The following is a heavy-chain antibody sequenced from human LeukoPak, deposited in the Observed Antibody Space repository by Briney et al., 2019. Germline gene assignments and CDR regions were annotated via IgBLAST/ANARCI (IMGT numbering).Heavy chain of an antibody. Sequence: SQTLSLTCTVSGGSVSSYYWSWIRQPPGKGLEWIGYMYYTGSTNYNPSLKSRVTISIDTSKNQFSLKLASVTAADTAVYYCARGLIIDSWGQGTLVTVSS. CDR1: GGSVSSYY. D-gene: IGHD3-10*01. V-gene: IGHV4-59*02. CDR3: ARGLIIDS. CDR2: MYYTGST. J-gene: IGHJ4*02.